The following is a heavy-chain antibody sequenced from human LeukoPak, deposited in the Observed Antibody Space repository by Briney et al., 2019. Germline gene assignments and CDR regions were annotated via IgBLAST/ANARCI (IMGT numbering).Heavy chain of an antibody. D-gene: IGHD3-9*01. Sequence: TGGSLRLSCAASGFIVSSNYMSWVRQAPGKGLEWVSVIYSGGSTYYADSVKGRFTISRDNSKNTLYLQMNSLRAEDTAVYYCARGQDYDILTGFPRGPYYYYGMDVWGQGTTVTVSS. CDR1: GFIVSSNY. CDR3: ARGQDYDILTGFPRGPYYYYGMDV. V-gene: IGHV3-53*01. CDR2: IYSGGST. J-gene: IGHJ6*02.